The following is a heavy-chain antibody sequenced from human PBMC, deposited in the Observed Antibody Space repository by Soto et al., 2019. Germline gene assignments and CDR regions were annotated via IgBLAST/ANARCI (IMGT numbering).Heavy chain of an antibody. V-gene: IGHV1-69*13. Sequence: GASVKVSCKASGGTLSIYAISWVRQAPGQGLEWMGGIIPIFGTANYAQKFQGRVTITADESTSTAYMELSSLRSEDTAVYYCASSGYCSGGSCYSDGEDLYYGMDVWGQGTTVTVSS. CDR3: ASSGYCSGGSCYSDGEDLYYGMDV. D-gene: IGHD2-15*01. J-gene: IGHJ6*02. CDR2: IIPIFGTA. CDR1: GGTLSIYA.